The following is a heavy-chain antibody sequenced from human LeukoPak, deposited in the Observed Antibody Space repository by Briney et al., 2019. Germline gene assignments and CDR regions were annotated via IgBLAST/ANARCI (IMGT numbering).Heavy chain of an antibody. D-gene: IGHD3-22*01. J-gene: IGHJ4*02. CDR1: GITFSSYA. CDR2: ISVSGSST. V-gene: IGHV3-23*01. CDR3: AARYYYGSSGPHSPY. Sequence: GGSLILSCAASGITFSSYAMGWVRQAPGKGLEWVSAISVSGSSTDFADPVKGRFTISRDNSKSTLYLQMNSLRAEDTAVYYCAARYYYGSSGPHSPYWGQGTLVTVSS.